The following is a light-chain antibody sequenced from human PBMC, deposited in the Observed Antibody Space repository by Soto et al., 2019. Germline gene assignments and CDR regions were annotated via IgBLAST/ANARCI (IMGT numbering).Light chain of an antibody. J-gene: IGKJ4*01. Sequence: EILMTQSPATLSVSPGERATLSCSASQSVSSNLAWYQQKPGQAPRLLIYGASTRATGIPARFSGSGSGTEFTLTISSLQSEDFAVYYCQQYNNWPPSTFGGGTKVDIK. CDR1: QSVSSN. CDR2: GAS. CDR3: QQYNNWPPST. V-gene: IGKV3-15*01.